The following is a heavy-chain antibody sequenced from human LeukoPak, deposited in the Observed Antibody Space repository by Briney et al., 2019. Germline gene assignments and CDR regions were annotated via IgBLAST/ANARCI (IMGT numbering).Heavy chain of an antibody. CDR2: ICTSGRTI. CDR3: GRGDYSGSCYLDH. J-gene: IGHJ4*02. D-gene: IGHD6-13*01. CDR1: GFNFISYV. V-gene: IGHV3-48*03. Sequence: PGGALRLSCAASGFNFISYVMIWVRQAPGRGREWISYICTSGRTIYNVDSVGGGFTISREKAKNSLYIQINILRDWDTAVYICGRGDYSGSCYLDHWGQGTLVTVPS.